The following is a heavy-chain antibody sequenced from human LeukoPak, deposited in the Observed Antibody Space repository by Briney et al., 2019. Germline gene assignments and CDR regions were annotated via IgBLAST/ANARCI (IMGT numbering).Heavy chain of an antibody. J-gene: IGHJ5*02. Sequence: SETLSLTCTVSGGSISSYYWSWIRQPPGKGLVWIGYIYTSGSTNYNPSLKRRVTISVDTSKNQFSLKLSSVTAADTAVYYCARRGGWFDPWGQGTLVPVSS. CDR1: GGSISSYY. D-gene: IGHD3-10*01. CDR2: IYTSGST. CDR3: ARRGGWFDP. V-gene: IGHV4-4*09.